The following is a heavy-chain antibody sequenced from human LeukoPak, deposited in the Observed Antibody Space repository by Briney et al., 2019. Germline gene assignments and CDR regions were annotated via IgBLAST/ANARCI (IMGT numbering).Heavy chain of an antibody. CDR1: GYTLTELS. V-gene: IGHV1-24*01. CDR3: ETPSPLWYYGSGPYFDY. CDR2: FDPEDGET. D-gene: IGHD3-10*01. J-gene: IGHJ4*02. Sequence: ASVKVSCKVSGYTLTELSMHWVRQAPGKGLEWMGGFDPEDGETIYAQKFQGRVTMTEDTSTDTAYMELSSLRSEDTAVYYCETPSPLWYYGSGPYFDYWGQGTLVTVSS.